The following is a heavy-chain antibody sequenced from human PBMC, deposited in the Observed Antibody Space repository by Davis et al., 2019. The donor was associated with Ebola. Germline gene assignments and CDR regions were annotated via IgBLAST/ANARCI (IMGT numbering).Heavy chain of an antibody. D-gene: IGHD4-17*01. CDR3: ARVGSTVTEFDY. J-gene: IGHJ4*02. CDR1: GFTFSSYN. V-gene: IGHV3-21*01. CDR2: ISSGST. Sequence: GESLKISCAASGFTFSSYNMNWVRQAPGKGLEWVSSISSGSTYYADSRKGRFTISRDNAKNSLYLQMNSLRDEDTAVYYCARVGSTVTEFDYWGQGALVTVSS.